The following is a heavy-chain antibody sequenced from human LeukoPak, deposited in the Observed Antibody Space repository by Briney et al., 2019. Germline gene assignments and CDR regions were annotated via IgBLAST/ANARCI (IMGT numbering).Heavy chain of an antibody. CDR2: INPSGGST. V-gene: IGHV1-46*01. CDR3: ARGGYSYGLYYYYGMDV. D-gene: IGHD5-18*01. J-gene: IGHJ6*02. Sequence: ASVKVSCTASGYTFTSYYMHWVRQAPGQGLEWMGIINPSGGSTSYAQKFQGRVTMTRDTSTSTVYMELSSLRSEDTAVYYCARGGYSYGLYYYYGMDVWGQGTTVTVSS. CDR1: GYTFTSYY.